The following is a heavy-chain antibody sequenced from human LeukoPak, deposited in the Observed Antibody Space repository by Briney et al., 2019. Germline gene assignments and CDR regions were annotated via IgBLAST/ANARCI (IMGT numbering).Heavy chain of an antibody. Sequence: SETLSLTCTVSGGSISSSSYYWGWIRQPPGKGLEWIGSIYYSGSTYYNPSLKSRVAISVDTSKNQFSLKLSSVTAADTAVYYCARGAPHEGCSSTSCYSAAFDIWGQGTMVTVSS. J-gene: IGHJ3*02. CDR1: GGSISSSSYY. CDR3: ARGAPHEGCSSTSCYSAAFDI. CDR2: IYYSGST. D-gene: IGHD2-2*01. V-gene: IGHV4-39*01.